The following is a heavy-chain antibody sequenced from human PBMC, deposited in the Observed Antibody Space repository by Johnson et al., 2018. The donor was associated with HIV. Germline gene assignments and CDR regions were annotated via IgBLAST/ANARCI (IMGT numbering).Heavy chain of an antibody. CDR1: GFTFDDYA. D-gene: IGHD6-13*01. CDR2: ISWNSGSI. Sequence: VQLVESGGGVVRPGGSLRLSCAASGFTFDDYAMHWVRQAPGQGLEWVSGISWNSGSIGYADSVKGRFTISRDNAKNSLYLQMNSLRAEDTALYYCAKDKGAAAGYDAFDIWGQGTMVTVSS. J-gene: IGHJ3*02. CDR3: AKDKGAAAGYDAFDI. V-gene: IGHV3-9*01.